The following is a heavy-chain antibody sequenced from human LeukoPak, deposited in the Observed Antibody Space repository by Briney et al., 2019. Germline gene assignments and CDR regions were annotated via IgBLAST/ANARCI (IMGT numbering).Heavy chain of an antibody. CDR2: ISYDGSNK. D-gene: IGHD5-24*01. V-gene: IGHV3-30*04. J-gene: IGHJ6*02. Sequence: GRSLRLSCAASGFTFSSYAMHWVRQAPGKGLEWVAVISYDGSNKYYADSVKGRFTISRDNSKNTLYLQMNSLRAEDTAVYYCASEVPMAGKSMDVWGQGTTVTVSS. CDR1: GFTFSSYA. CDR3: ASEVPMAGKSMDV.